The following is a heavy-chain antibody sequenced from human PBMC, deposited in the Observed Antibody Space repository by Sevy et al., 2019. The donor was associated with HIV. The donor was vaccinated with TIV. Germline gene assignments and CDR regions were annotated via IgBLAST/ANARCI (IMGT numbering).Heavy chain of an antibody. CDR1: GFTFSSYG. J-gene: IGHJ6*02. Sequence: GGSLRLSCAASGFTFSSYGMHWVRQAPGKGLEWVAVISYDGSNKYYADSVKGRFTISRDNSKNTLYLQMNSLRAEDTAVYYCAKDLMGNGYNYDYYYYYGMDVWGQWTTVTVSS. V-gene: IGHV3-30*18. CDR3: AKDLMGNGYNYDYYYYYGMDV. D-gene: IGHD5-12*01. CDR2: ISYDGSNK.